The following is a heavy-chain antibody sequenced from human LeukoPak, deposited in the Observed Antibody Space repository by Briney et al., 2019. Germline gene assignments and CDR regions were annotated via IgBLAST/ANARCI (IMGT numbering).Heavy chain of an antibody. CDR1: GYTFTGYY. Sequence: ASVKVSCKASGYTFTGYYMHWVRQAPGQGLEWMGRINPNSGGTNYAQKFQGRVTMTRDTSISTAYMELSRLRSDDAAVYYCAGERGREDYGDYVIDYWGQGTLVTVSS. CDR3: AGERGREDYGDYVIDY. V-gene: IGHV1-2*06. D-gene: IGHD4-17*01. CDR2: INPNSGGT. J-gene: IGHJ4*02.